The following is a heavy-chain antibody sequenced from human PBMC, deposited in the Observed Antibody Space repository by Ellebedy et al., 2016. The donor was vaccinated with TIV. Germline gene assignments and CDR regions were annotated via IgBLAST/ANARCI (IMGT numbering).Heavy chain of an antibody. J-gene: IGHJ4*02. V-gene: IGHV3-23*01. Sequence: GASLKISCAFSGLTFSSHGMRWVRPAPGKGLEWVSGLTASGDSTYYADSVKGRFTISRDNSKNTLYLQMNRLRVEDTAVYYGVVTGWRGGTIVPFTYWGQGSRGTVSP. D-gene: IGHD2-21*02. CDR2: LTASGDST. CDR1: GLTFSSHG. CDR3: VVTGWRGGTIVPFTY.